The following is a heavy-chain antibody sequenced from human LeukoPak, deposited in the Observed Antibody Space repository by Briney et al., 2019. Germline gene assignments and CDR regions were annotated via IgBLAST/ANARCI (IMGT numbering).Heavy chain of an antibody. V-gene: IGHV1-2*02. CDR1: GYTFTGYY. Sequence: GASVKVSCKASGYTFTGYYMHWVRQAPGQGLEWMGWINPNSGGTNYAQKFQGRVTMTRDTSISTAYMELSGLRSDDTAVYYCARDGRGLWFGELYDWFDPWGQGTLVTVSS. CDR2: INPNSGGT. J-gene: IGHJ5*02. CDR3: ARDGRGLWFGELYDWFDP. D-gene: IGHD3-10*01.